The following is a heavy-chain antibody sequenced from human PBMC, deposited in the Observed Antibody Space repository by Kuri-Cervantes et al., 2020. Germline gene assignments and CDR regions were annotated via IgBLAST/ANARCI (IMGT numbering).Heavy chain of an antibody. J-gene: IGHJ5*02. CDR3: ARRGLGLQNWFDP. CDR2: IYYSGST. CDR1: GASINSGGYY. Sequence: SETLSLTCTVSGASINSGGYYWSWIRQHPGKGLEWIGYIYYSGSTYYNPSLKSRVSISVDTSKNQFSLKLNSVTAADTAVFYCARRGLGLQNWFDPWGQGTLVIVSS. V-gene: IGHV4-31*03. D-gene: IGHD2-15*01.